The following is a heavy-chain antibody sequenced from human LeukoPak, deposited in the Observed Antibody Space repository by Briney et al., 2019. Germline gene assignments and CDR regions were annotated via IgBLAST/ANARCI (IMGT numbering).Heavy chain of an antibody. Sequence: PGGSLRLSCAASGFTFSSYSMNWVRQAPGKGLEWVSSISSSSSYIYYADSVKGRFTISRDNAKNSLYLQMNSLRAEDTAVYYCAREGMMGMSFDIWGQGTIVTVSS. CDR3: AREGMMGMSFDI. CDR1: GFTFSSYS. V-gene: IGHV3-21*01. J-gene: IGHJ3*02. CDR2: ISSSSSYI. D-gene: IGHD7-27*01.